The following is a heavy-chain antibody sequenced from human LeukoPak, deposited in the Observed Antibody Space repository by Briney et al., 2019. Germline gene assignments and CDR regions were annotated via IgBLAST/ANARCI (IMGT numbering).Heavy chain of an antibody. Sequence: GGSLRLSCAASGFTFSSSGMHWVRQAPGKGLEWVALIWYDGSNKYYADSVKGRFTISRDNSKNTLYLQMNSLRAEDTAIYYCARDPGGSGYSFDSWGQGTLSPSPQ. J-gene: IGHJ4*02. CDR3: ARDPGGSGYSFDS. V-gene: IGHV3-33*01. CDR1: GFTFSSSG. D-gene: IGHD6-19*01. CDR2: IWYDGSNK.